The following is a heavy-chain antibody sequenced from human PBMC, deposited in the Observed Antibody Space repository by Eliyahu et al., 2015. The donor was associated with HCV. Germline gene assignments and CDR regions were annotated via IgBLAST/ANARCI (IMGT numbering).Heavy chain of an antibody. CDR2: IHYSGTT. Sequence: QLQLQESGPGLVKPSETLSLTXIVSGGSXSSTSDYWGWIRQPPGKGLEWIGNIHYSGTTYYSPSLKSRVTISVDTSKNQFSLKLSSVIAADTAVYYCARVYCRGGGCFHLDYWGLGTLVTVSS. V-gene: IGHV4-39*01. CDR1: GGSXSSTSDY. CDR3: ARVYCRGGGCFHLDY. J-gene: IGHJ4*02. D-gene: IGHD2-15*01.